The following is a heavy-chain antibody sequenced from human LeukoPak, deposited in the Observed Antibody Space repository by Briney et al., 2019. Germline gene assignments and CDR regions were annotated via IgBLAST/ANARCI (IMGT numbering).Heavy chain of an antibody. CDR2: ISYDGSNK. D-gene: IGHD1-14*01. J-gene: IGHJ4*02. CDR3: ARKEKTGPNAAFDY. V-gene: IGHV3-30*03. CDR1: GFTFSSYG. Sequence: GGSLRLSCAASGFTFSSYGMHWVRQAPGKGLEWVAVISYDGSNKYYADSVKGRFTISRDNSKNTLYLQMNSLRGEDTAVYYCARKEKTGPNAAFDYWGQGTLVTVSP.